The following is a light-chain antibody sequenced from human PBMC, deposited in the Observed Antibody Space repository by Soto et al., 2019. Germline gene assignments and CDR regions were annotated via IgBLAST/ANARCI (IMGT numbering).Light chain of an antibody. CDR1: TGAVTSGHL. J-gene: IGLJ2*01. CDR2: DTS. CDR3: MLSLGGGCV. V-gene: IGLV7-46*01. Sequence: QTVVTQEPSLNVSPGGTVTLTCGSSTGAVTSGHLPYWFQQKPGQGLTTLIYDTSDKQTWTPARFSGSLLGGKAALTLSGAQPEDEAEYYCMLSLGGGCVFGGGTKLTVL.